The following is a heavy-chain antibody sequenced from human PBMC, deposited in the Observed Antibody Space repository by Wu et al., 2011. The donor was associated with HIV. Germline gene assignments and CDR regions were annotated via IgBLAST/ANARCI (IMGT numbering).Heavy chain of an antibody. CDR2: INPTDGNT. V-gene: IGHV1-46*01. D-gene: IGHD6-13*01. CDR1: GFTLTDHY. CDR3: TRDPGLAASGVFD. J-gene: IGHJ4*02. Sequence: QVQLMQSGAEVKRPGASVKISCTASGFTLTDHYMHWVRQVRGQGLEWMGIINPTDGNTNYAQKFQGRVTLTRDTSISTVYMDLSSLRSDDTAIYYCTRDPGLAASGVFDWGQGTLVIVSS.